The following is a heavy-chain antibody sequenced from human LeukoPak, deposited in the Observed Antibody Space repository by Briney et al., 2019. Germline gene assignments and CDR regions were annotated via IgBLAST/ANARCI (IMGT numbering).Heavy chain of an antibody. J-gene: IGHJ5*02. CDR3: AKDIAVPGTGWFDP. D-gene: IGHD6-19*01. Sequence: GGSLRLSCAASGFTFSTYAMSWVRQAPGKGLEWVSVISGPGGSTDYADSVKGRFTISRDNSKNTLYLQMKSLRADDTTVYYCAKDIAVPGTGWFDPWGQGTLVTVSS. V-gene: IGHV3-23*01. CDR1: GFTFSTYA. CDR2: ISGPGGST.